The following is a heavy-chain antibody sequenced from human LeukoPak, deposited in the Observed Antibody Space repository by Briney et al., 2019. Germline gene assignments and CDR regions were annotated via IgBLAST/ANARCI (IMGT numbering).Heavy chain of an antibody. V-gene: IGHV1-69*13. CDR1: GGTFSSYA. CDR2: IIPIFGTA. D-gene: IGHD6-6*01. CDR3: ARQLYSTSSPRVFAY. Sequence: ASVKVSCKASGGTFSSYAISWVRQAPGQGLEWMGGIIPIFGTANYAQKFQGRVTITADESTSTAYMELSSLRSEDTAAYYCARQLYSTSSPRVFAYWGQVTLVTVSS. J-gene: IGHJ4*01.